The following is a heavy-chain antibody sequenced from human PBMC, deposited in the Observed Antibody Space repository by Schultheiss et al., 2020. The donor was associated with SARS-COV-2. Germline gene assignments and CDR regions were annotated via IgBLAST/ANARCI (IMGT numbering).Heavy chain of an antibody. Sequence: SETLSLTCTVSGGSISSGGYYWSWIRQPAGKGLEWIGRIYTSGSTNYNPSLKSRVTISVDTSKNQFSLKLSSVTAADTAVYYCARRRTGGYGSGSYLGYWGQGTLVTVSS. D-gene: IGHD3-10*01. CDR1: GGSISSGGYY. V-gene: IGHV4-61*02. CDR2: IYTSGST. J-gene: IGHJ4*02. CDR3: ARRRTGGYGSGSYLGY.